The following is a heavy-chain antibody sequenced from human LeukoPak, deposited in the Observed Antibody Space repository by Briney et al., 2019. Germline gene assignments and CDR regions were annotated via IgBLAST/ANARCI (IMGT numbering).Heavy chain of an antibody. CDR1: GFTFDDYA. V-gene: IGHV3-43D*03. D-gene: IGHD2-21*02. Sequence: GGSLRLSCAASGFTFDDYAMHWVRQAPGKGLEWVSLISWDGGSTYYADSVKGRFTISRDNAKNSLYLQMNSLRAEDTAVYYCARDCGGDCPFDYWGQGTLVTVSS. J-gene: IGHJ4*02. CDR2: ISWDGGST. CDR3: ARDCGGDCPFDY.